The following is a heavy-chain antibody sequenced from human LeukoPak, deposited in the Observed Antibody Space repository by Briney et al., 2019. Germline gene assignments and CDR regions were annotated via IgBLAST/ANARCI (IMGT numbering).Heavy chain of an antibody. CDR2: IYYSGST. CDR3: AREREWRAFDI. D-gene: IGHD3-3*01. V-gene: IGHV4-61*01. CDR1: CGSVSSGSYY. J-gene: IGHJ3*02. Sequence: SETPSLTCTVPCGSVSSGSYYLSLNRPPPGKGLGWIGYIYYSGSTNYNPSLKSRVTISVDRSKNQFSLKLSSVTAANTAVYYCAREREWRAFDIWGQGTMVTVSS.